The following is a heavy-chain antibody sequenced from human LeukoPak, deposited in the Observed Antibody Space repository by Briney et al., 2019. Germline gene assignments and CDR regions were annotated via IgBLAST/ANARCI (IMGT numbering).Heavy chain of an antibody. J-gene: IGHJ4*02. D-gene: IGHD3-9*01. V-gene: IGHV5-51*01. Sequence: GESLKISCKGSGYSFTSYWIGWVRQMPGKGLEWMGIIYPGDSDTRYSPSFQGQVTISANKSISTAYLQWSSLKASDTAMYYCARRNYDILTGYYTFDYWGQGTLVTVSS. CDR3: ARRNYDILTGYYTFDY. CDR2: IYPGDSDT. CDR1: GYSFTSYW.